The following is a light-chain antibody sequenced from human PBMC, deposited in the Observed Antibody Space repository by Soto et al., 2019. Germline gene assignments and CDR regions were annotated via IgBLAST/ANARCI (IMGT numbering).Light chain of an antibody. Sequence: DIQITQSPSTLCSSLVDGFTTICRASQSISSWLAWYQQKPGKAPKLLIYKASSLESGVPSRFSGSGSGTEFTLTISSLQPDDFATYYCQQYNSYWTFGQGTKVDIK. J-gene: IGKJ1*01. CDR1: QSISSW. V-gene: IGKV1-5*03. CDR3: QQYNSYWT. CDR2: KAS.